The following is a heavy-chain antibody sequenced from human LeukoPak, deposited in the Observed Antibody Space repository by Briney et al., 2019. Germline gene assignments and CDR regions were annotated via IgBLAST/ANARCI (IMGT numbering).Heavy chain of an antibody. J-gene: IGHJ4*02. CDR2: INTDGSST. V-gene: IGHV3-74*01. D-gene: IGHD1-1*01. CDR3: GTGPRNDGEDD. CDR1: VFTFSSYW. Sequence: GGSLRLSCAASVFTFSSYWMHCVRQAPGKGLLWVSRINTDGSSTNYADSVKGRFTISRDNAKNTLYLQMNSLRAEDSAVYYCGTGPRNDGEDDWGQGTLVTVSS.